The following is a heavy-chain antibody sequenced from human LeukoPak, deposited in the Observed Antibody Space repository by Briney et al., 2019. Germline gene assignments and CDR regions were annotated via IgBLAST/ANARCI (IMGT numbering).Heavy chain of an antibody. J-gene: IGHJ4*02. CDR1: GFTFSSYA. CDR3: AKDRGTRYFPLDQIDY. Sequence: PGGSLRLSCAASGFTFSSYAMSWVRQAPGKGLEWVSIISGSGCSTYYADSVKGRFTISRDNSKNTLYLQMNSLRAEDTAVYYCAKDRGTRYFPLDQIDYWGQGTLVTVSS. D-gene: IGHD3-9*01. CDR2: ISGSGCST. V-gene: IGHV3-23*01.